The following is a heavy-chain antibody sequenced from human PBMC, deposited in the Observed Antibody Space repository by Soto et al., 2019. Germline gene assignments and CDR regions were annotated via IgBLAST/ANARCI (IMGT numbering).Heavy chain of an antibody. CDR1: GGSISSYY. D-gene: IGHD6-19*01. CDR2: IYYTGST. V-gene: IGHV4-59*01. J-gene: IGHJ4*02. Sequence: SETLSLTCTVSGGSISSYYWSWIRQPPGKGLEWIGYIYYTGSTNYNPSLKSRVTISVDTSKNQFSLKLRSVTAADTAVYYCARRYGWLYFDYWGQGSLVTVSS. CDR3: ARRYGWLYFDY.